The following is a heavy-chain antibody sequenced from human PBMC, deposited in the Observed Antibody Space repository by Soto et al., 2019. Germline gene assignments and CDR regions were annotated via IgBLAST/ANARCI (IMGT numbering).Heavy chain of an antibody. CDR2: IYYGGTT. CDR1: GGSISSGDYY. Sequence: SETLSLTCTVSGGSISSGDYYWSWIRQPPGKGLEWIGYIYYGGTTYYNPSLKSRVTMSVDTSKNQFSLKLTSVTAADTAVYYCARLGGFFQALDSWGQGTLVTVSS. J-gene: IGHJ4*02. V-gene: IGHV4-30-4*01. CDR3: ARLGGFFQALDS. D-gene: IGHD2-15*01.